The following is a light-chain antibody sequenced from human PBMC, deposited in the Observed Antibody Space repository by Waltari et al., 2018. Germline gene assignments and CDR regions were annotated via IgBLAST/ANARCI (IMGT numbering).Light chain of an antibody. CDR3: QQRSDWPT. Sequence: EIVLTQAPTTLSLSPGERATLSCRASRSVANYLAWYQQKPGQAPRLLIFDASNRATGIPARFSGSGSGTDFTLTISSLEPEDFAVYCCQQRSDWPTFGGGTKVEIK. V-gene: IGKV3-11*01. J-gene: IGKJ4*01. CDR1: RSVANY. CDR2: DAS.